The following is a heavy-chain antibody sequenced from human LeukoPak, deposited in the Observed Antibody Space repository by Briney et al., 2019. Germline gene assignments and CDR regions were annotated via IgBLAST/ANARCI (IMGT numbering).Heavy chain of an antibody. V-gene: IGHV4-39*01. CDR1: GGSISSSSYY. J-gene: IGHJ4*02. CDR3: ARRARISIAVAGYFDY. D-gene: IGHD6-19*01. Sequence: SETLSLTCTVSGGSISSSSYYWGWIRQPPGKGLEWIGSIYYSGSTYYNPSLKSRVTISVDTSKSQFSLKLSSVTAADTAVYYCARRARISIAVAGYFDYWGQGTLVTVSS. CDR2: IYYSGST.